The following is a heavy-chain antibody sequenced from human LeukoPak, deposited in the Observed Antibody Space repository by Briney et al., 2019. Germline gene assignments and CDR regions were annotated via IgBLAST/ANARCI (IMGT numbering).Heavy chain of an antibody. V-gene: IGHV3-21*01. CDR3: ASVSGWYRAADY. D-gene: IGHD6-19*01. CDR2: ISSSSSYI. CDR1: GFTLSSYA. Sequence: GGSLRLSCAASGFTLSSYAMSWVRQAPGKGLEWVSSISSSSSYIYYADSVKGRFTISRDNAKNSLYLQMNSLRAEDTAVYYCASVSGWYRAADYWGQGTLVTVSS. J-gene: IGHJ4*02.